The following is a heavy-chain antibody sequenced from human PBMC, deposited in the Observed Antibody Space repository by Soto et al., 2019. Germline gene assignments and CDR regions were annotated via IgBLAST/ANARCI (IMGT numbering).Heavy chain of an antibody. V-gene: IGHV1-24*01. Sequence: QVQLVQSGAEVKKPGASVKVSCKVSGYTLTELSMHWVRQAPGKGLEWLGGFDPEDGETIYAQKFQGRVTMTEDTSTDTAYMELSSLRSEDTAVYYCATLMTGYYMMATWYFDLWGRGTLVTVSS. CDR2: FDPEDGET. CDR3: ATLMTGYYMMATWYFDL. CDR1: GYTLTELS. D-gene: IGHD3-9*01. J-gene: IGHJ2*01.